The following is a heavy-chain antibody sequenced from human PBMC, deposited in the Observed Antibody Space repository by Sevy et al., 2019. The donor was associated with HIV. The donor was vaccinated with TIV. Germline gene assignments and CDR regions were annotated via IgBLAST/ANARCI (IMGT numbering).Heavy chain of an antibody. D-gene: IGHD3-22*01. CDR1: GFTFSSYW. J-gene: IGHJ4*02. V-gene: IGHV3-7*01. CDR3: ARDEVQYYYDSSGYPDY. Sequence: GGFLRLSCAASGFTFSSYWMSWVRQAPGKGLEWVANIKQDGSEKYYVDSVKDRFTISRDNAKNSLYLQMNSLRAEDTAVYYRARDEVQYYYDSSGYPDYWGQGTLVTVSS. CDR2: IKQDGSEK.